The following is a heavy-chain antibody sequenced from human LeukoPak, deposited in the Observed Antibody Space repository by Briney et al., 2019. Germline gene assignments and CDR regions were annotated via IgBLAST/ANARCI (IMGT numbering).Heavy chain of an antibody. CDR1: GFTFSSYG. D-gene: IGHD3-10*01. CDR2: IWYDGSNK. J-gene: IGHJ5*02. CDR3: ARDRIFNRHQFGRENWFDP. Sequence: GGSLRLSCAASGFTFSSYGMHWVRQAPGKGLEWVAVIWYDGSNKYYADSVKGRFTISRDNSKNTLYLQMNSLRAEDTAVYYCARDRIFNRHQFGRENWFDPWGQGTLVTVSS. V-gene: IGHV3-33*01.